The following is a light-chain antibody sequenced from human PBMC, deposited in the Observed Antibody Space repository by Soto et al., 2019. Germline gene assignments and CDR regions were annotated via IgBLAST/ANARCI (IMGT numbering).Light chain of an antibody. CDR3: TTWDDTLDGWV. J-gene: IGLJ3*02. CDR2: YDD. CDR1: YSNIGNNA. Sequence: QPVLTQPPSVSEAPRQRVTISCSGSYSNIGNNAVNWYQQFPGRAPKLLIYYDDLVPSGVSDRFSGSKSGTSASLAISGLQSEDEADYYCTTWDDTLDGWVFGGGTKLTVL. V-gene: IGLV1-36*01.